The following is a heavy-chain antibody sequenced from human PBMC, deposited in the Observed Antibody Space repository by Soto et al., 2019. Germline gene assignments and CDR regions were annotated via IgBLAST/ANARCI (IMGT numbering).Heavy chain of an antibody. CDR3: AAEGYCSGGTCFQDWYYGL. CDR2: IYYSGST. V-gene: IGHV4-61*01. Sequence: QVHLQESGPGLVKPSETLSLTCTVSGGSVSSRSYYWNWIRQPPGKGLEYIGYIYYSGSTNYNPSLKSRVTMSVDTSKNQFSLKLSSVTTADTAVYYCAAEGYCSGGTCFQDWYYGLWGRGTLVTVSS. D-gene: IGHD2-15*01. CDR1: GGSVSSRSYY. J-gene: IGHJ2*01.